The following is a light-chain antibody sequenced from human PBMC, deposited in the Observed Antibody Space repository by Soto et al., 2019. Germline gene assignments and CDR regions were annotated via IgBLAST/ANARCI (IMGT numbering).Light chain of an antibody. J-gene: IGKJ2*01. CDR2: AAS. Sequence: EIVLTQSPGTLSLSPGERATLSCWASQSVSNNLVWYQQKPGQAPRLLISAASSRATGIPDRFSGSGSGTDFTLTISRLEPEDFAVYYCQQYSNAPVPFGQGTKVEIK. V-gene: IGKV3-20*01. CDR1: QSVSNN. CDR3: QQYSNAPVP.